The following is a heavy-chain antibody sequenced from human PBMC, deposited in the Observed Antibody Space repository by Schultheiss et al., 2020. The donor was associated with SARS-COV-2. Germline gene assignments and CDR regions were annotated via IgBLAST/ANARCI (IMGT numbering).Heavy chain of an antibody. Sequence: GESLKISCAASGFTFSSYGMHWVRQAPGKGLEWVAVIWYDGSNKYYADSVKGRFTISRDNSKHSLYLQMNSLRAEDTAEYYCAKVMGNGSYPFDYWGQGTLVTVSS. D-gene: IGHD1-26*01. CDR3: AKVMGNGSYPFDY. J-gene: IGHJ4*02. CDR2: IWYDGSNK. V-gene: IGHV3-33*06. CDR1: GFTFSSYG.